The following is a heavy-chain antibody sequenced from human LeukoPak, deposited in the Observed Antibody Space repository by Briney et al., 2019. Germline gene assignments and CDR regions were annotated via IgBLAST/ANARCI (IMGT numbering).Heavy chain of an antibody. Sequence: PGGSLRLSCAASGFTFSDYYMSWIRQAPGKGLEWVSYISSSGSTIYYADSVKGRFTISRDNAKNSLYLQMNSLRAEDTAVYYCARDRTPGILDAFDMWGQGTMVTVSS. V-gene: IGHV3-11*04. J-gene: IGHJ3*02. CDR1: GFTFSDYY. CDR2: ISSSGSTI. CDR3: ARDRTPGILDAFDM. D-gene: IGHD3-9*01.